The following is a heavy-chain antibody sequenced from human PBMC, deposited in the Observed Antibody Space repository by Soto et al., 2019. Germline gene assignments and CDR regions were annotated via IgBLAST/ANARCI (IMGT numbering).Heavy chain of an antibody. V-gene: IGHV1-69*13. CDR3: ARGAITIVGVVKTNYYYGMDV. D-gene: IGHD3-3*01. Sequence: SVKVSCKASGGTFSSYAISWVRQAPGQGLEWMGGIIPIFGTANYAQKFKGRVTITADESTSTAYMELSRLRSEDTAVYYCARGAITIVGVVKTNYYYGMDVWGQGTTVTVSS. J-gene: IGHJ6*02. CDR1: GGTFSSYA. CDR2: IIPIFGTA.